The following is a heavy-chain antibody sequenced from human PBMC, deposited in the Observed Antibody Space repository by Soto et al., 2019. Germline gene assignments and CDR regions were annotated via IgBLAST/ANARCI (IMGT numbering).Heavy chain of an antibody. J-gene: IGHJ2*01. D-gene: IGHD1-26*01. CDR2: IKQDGSEK. CDR1: GFTFSNDW. V-gene: IGHV3-7*01. CDR3: ARRATTSAGYFDL. Sequence: GGSLRLSCAASGFTFSNDWMSWVRQAPGKGLEWVANIKQDGSEKNYKDSVKGRLTISRDNAKNSLSLQMNSLRAEDTAVYYCARRATTSAGYFDLWGRGTLVTVSS.